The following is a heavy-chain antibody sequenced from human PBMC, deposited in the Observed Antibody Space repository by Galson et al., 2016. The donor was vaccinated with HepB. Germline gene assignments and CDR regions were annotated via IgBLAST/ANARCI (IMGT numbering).Heavy chain of an antibody. CDR3: ARDPMRFAFDL. J-gene: IGHJ3*01. V-gene: IGHV3-7*01. CDR2: IKQDGSEK. Sequence: SLRHSHAVSGFTFTSDWKSWARQPPGKGLEWVANIKQDGSEKNYVDSVKGRFNISKDNAKNSLYLRMNSLRADDTAVYYCARDPMRFAFDLWGQGTMVTVSS. CDR1: GFTFTSDW.